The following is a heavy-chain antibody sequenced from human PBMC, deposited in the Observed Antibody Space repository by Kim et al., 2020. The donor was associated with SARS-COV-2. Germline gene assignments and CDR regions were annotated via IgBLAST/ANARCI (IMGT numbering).Heavy chain of an antibody. CDR2: INAGNGNT. V-gene: IGHV1-3*01. CDR3: ARERAVIVATIYRPTGAGRFDY. CDR1: GYTFTSYA. Sequence: ASVKVSCKASGYTFTSYAMHWVRQAPGQRLEWMGWINAGNGNTKYSQKFQGRVTITRDTSASTAYMELSSLRSEDTAVYYCARERAVIVATIYRPTGAGRFDYWGQGTLVTVS. D-gene: IGHD5-12*01. J-gene: IGHJ4*02.